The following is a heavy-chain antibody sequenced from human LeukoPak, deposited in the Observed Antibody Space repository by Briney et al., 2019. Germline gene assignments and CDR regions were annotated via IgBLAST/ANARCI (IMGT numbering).Heavy chain of an antibody. J-gene: IGHJ5*02. CDR1: GFTFSNYC. V-gene: IGHV3-30*02. Sequence: PGGSLRLSCAASGFTFSNYCIHWVRQAPGKGLEWVVFIRYDGDIKYYADSVKGRFTISRDNAKNSLYLQMTSLRAEDTAVYYCARDGSKSCSGGSCYLNWFDPWGQGTLVTVSP. CDR2: IRYDGDIK. CDR3: ARDGSKSCSGGSCYLNWFDP. D-gene: IGHD2-15*01.